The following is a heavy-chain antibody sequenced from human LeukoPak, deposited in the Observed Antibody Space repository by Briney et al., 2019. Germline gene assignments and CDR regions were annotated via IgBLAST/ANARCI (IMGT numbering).Heavy chain of an antibody. CDR1: GFSFSTYA. J-gene: IGHJ3*02. Sequence: PGGSLRLSCVASGFSFSTYAIHWVRQAPGKGLEWVAVISYDGSTKIYADFVKGRFTISRDNAKNSLLLQMNSLRAEDTALYYCARGYSRAAFDIWGQGTMVTVS. CDR3: ARGYSRAAFDI. D-gene: IGHD2-15*01. V-gene: IGHV3-30-3*01. CDR2: ISYDGSTK.